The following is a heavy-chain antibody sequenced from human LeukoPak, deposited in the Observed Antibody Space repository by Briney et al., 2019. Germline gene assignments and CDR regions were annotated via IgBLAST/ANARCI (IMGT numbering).Heavy chain of an antibody. CDR3: ARYSGSSGSSLDY. D-gene: IGHD6-6*01. J-gene: IGHJ4*02. Sequence: SETLSLTCTVSGGSISSGGYYWSWIRQPPGKGLEWIGYIYHSGSTYYNPSLKSRVTISVDRSKNQFSLKLSSVTAADTAVYYCARYSGSSGSSLDYWGQGTLVTVSS. CDR2: IYHSGST. CDR1: GGSISSGGYY. V-gene: IGHV4-30-2*01.